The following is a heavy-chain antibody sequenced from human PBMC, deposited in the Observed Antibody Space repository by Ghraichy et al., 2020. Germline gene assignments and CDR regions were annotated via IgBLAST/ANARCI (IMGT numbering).Heavy chain of an antibody. Sequence: ESLNISCKGSGYSFTSYWIGWVRQMPGKGLEWMGIIYPGDSDTRYSPSFQGQVTISADKSISTAYLQWSSLKASDTAMYYCARHRPTLITTELNGMDVWGQGTTGTGSS. CDR2: IYPGDSDT. D-gene: IGHD1-7*01. CDR3: ARHRPTLITTELNGMDV. CDR1: GYSFTSYW. V-gene: IGHV5-51*01. J-gene: IGHJ6*02.